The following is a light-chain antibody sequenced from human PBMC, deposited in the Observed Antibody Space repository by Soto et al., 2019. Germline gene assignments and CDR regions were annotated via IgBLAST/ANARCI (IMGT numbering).Light chain of an antibody. Sequence: QPVLTQSSSASASLGSSVKLTCTLSSEHSTYVIAWHQQQPGKAPRYFMKLEGSGSYNKGGGVPDRFSGSSSGADRYLTISNLQFEDEADYYCETWDSNIRVFGGGTKVTVL. J-gene: IGLJ3*02. CDR3: ETWDSNIRV. CDR1: SEHSTYV. CDR2: LEGSGSY. V-gene: IGLV4-60*02.